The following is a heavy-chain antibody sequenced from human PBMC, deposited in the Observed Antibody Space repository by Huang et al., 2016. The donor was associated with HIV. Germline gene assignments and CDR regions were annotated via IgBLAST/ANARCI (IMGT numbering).Heavy chain of an antibody. J-gene: IGHJ4*02. D-gene: IGHD3-3*01. CDR3: ARAVPTPNRFGVGGFDY. V-gene: IGHV3-21*01. Sequence: EVQLVESGGGLVKPGGSLRLSCAASGFTFSSYSMNWVRQGPGKGRGWVAAISSRSSYIYYADSVKGRFTISRDNAKNSLYLQMNSLRAEDTAVYYCARAVPTPNRFGVGGFDYWGQGTLVTVSS. CDR2: ISSRSSYI. CDR1: GFTFSSYS.